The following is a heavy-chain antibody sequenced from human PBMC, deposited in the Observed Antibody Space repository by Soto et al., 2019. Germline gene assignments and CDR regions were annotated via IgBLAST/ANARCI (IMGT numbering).Heavy chain of an antibody. CDR1: GFTFSSYA. Sequence: PGGSLRLSCAASGFTFSSYAMSWVRQAPGKGLEWVSAISGSGGSTYYADSVKGRFTISRDNSKNTLYLQMNSLRAEDTAVYYCAKDGLMITFGGVIVYDDAFDIWGQGTVVTVSS. D-gene: IGHD3-16*02. J-gene: IGHJ3*02. CDR3: AKDGLMITFGGVIVYDDAFDI. CDR2: ISGSGGST. V-gene: IGHV3-23*01.